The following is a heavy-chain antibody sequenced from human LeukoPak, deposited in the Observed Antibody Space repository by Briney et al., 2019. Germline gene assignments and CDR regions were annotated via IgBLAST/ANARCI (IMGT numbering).Heavy chain of an antibody. D-gene: IGHD5-18*01. V-gene: IGHV3-64D*06. Sequence: GGSLRLSCSASGFTFSSYAMHWVRQAPGKGLEYVSAISSNWGRAYYADSVKGRFTISRDNSKNTLYLQMSSLRAEDTAVYYCVRREETAMVYDYWGQGTLVTVSS. J-gene: IGHJ4*02. CDR3: VRREETAMVYDY. CDR2: ISSNWGRA. CDR1: GFTFSSYA.